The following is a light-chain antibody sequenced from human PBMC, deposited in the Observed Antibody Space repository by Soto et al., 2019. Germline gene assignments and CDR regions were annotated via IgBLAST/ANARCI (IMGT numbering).Light chain of an antibody. Sequence: EIVLTQSPGTLSLSPGERATLSCRASQSVAGRYLAWYQQKPGQAPRLLIYTASSRATGIPDRFSGSGSGTDFTLTISRLEPEDFAVYYCQQYGRSLTFGGGTKVEIK. CDR2: TAS. V-gene: IGKV3-20*01. CDR1: QSVAGRY. J-gene: IGKJ4*01. CDR3: QQYGRSLT.